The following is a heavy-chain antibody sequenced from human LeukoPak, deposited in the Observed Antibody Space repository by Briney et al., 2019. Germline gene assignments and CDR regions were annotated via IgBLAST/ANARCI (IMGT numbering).Heavy chain of an antibody. CDR3: ARGWQSTIAARPLDY. CDR1: GYTFTSCY. V-gene: IGHV1-46*01. Sequence: GASVKVSCKASGYTFTSCYMHWVRQAPGQGLEWMGIINPSGGSTSYAQKFQGRVTMTRDMSTSTVYMELSSLRSEDTAVYYCARGWQSTIAARPLDYWGQGTLVTVSS. J-gene: IGHJ4*02. D-gene: IGHD6-6*01. CDR2: INPSGGST.